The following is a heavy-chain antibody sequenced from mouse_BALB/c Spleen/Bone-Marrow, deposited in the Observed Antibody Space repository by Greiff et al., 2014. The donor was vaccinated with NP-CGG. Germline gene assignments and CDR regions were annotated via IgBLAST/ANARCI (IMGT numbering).Heavy chain of an antibody. D-gene: IGHD1-1*01. CDR2: INPTTGYT. Sequence: QVQLQQSGAELAKPGASVKMSCKASGYTFTSYWMHWVKQRPGQGLEWIGYINPTTGYTEYNQKFKDKATLTADKSSGTAYMQLSSLTSEDSAVYYCARRAYGSGYGFAYWGQGTLVTVSA. CDR3: ARRAYGSGYGFAY. J-gene: IGHJ3*01. CDR1: GYTFTSYW. V-gene: IGHV1-7*01.